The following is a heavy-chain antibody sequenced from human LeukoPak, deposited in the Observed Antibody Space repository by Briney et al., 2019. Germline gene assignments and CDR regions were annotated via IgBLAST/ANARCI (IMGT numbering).Heavy chain of an antibody. CDR1: GLTFNKAW. D-gene: IGHD3-10*01. CDR2: MKSATEGGTT. CDR3: STDFWGFGVVSEY. J-gene: IGHJ4*02. V-gene: IGHV3-15*01. Sequence: GGSRRLSCVASGLTFNKAWMSWVRQTPGKGLEWVGRMKSATEGGTTEYAAPVRGRFTISRDDSKDTVYLHMNSLKTEDTGVYYCSTDFWGFGVVSEYWGQGAVVVVSA.